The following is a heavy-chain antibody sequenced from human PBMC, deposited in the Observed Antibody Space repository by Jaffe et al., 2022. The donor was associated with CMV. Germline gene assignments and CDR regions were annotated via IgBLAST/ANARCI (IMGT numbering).Heavy chain of an antibody. J-gene: IGHJ4*02. CDR3: ARDGGVRYYYGSGSYYPDY. CDR1: GYTFTSYG. CDR2: ISAYNGNT. D-gene: IGHD3-10*01. Sequence: QVQLVQSGAEVKKPGASVKVSCKASGYTFTSYGISWVRQAPGQGLEWMGWISAYNGNTNYAQKLQGRVTMTTDTSTSTAYMELRSLRSDDTAVYYCARDGGVRYYYGSGSYYPDYWGQGTLVTVSS. V-gene: IGHV1-18*04.